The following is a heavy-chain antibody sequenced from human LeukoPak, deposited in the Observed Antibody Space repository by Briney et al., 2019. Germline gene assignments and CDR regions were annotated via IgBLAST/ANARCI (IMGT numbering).Heavy chain of an antibody. CDR3: AKGSTEAVN. J-gene: IGHJ4*02. Sequence: PGGSLRLSCAASGFTFSSYWMSWVRQAPGKGLVWVANVKQDGSERYYVGSVRGRFTISSDNAKNSLYLQMNSLRAEDTAIYYCAKGSTEAVNWGQGTLVTVSS. D-gene: IGHD4-17*01. V-gene: IGHV3-7*03. CDR1: GFTFSSYW. CDR2: VKQDGSER.